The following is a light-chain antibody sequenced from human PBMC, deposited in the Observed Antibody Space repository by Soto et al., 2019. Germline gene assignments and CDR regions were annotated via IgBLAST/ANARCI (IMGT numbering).Light chain of an antibody. Sequence: QSALTQPRSVSGSPGQSVTISCTGTKSDVGDYNFVSWYQQYPGKVPKLIIYDVSKRSSGVPDRFSGSKSGNTASLTISGLQAEDEADYYCCSYADSFYVFGTGTKLTVL. CDR1: KSDVGDYNF. CDR3: CSYADSFYV. CDR2: DVS. J-gene: IGLJ1*01. V-gene: IGLV2-11*01.